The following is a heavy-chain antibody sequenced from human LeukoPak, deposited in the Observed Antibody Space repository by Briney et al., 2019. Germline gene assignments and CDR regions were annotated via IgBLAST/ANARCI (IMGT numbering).Heavy chain of an antibody. CDR1: GLAFSGAW. CDR3: AADSPSYAPQIDF. D-gene: IGHD3-16*01. J-gene: IGHJ4*02. Sequence: PGGALRLSCAASGLAFSGAWMIWVRQAPGKGLEWISRIRSDGTTDLAETVKGRFTISRDNSQSTVYLQMNDLQTDDTAVYYCAADSPSYAPQIDFWGPGTVVTVSS. CDR2: IRSDGTT. V-gene: IGHV3-15*01.